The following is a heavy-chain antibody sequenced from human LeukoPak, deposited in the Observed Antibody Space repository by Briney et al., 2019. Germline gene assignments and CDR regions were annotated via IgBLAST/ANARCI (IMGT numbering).Heavy chain of an antibody. CDR1: GFTFSNYA. J-gene: IGHJ1*01. CDR2: ISSDGSNK. CDR3: ARPLYGDFAKYFQR. Sequence: GGSLRLSCAASGFTFSNYAMHWVRQAPGKGLEWVAVISSDGSNKYYADSVKGRFTISRDNAKNTLYLQMSSLRAEDTALYYCARPLYGDFAKYFQRWGQGTLVTVSS. D-gene: IGHD4-17*01. V-gene: IGHV3-30-3*01.